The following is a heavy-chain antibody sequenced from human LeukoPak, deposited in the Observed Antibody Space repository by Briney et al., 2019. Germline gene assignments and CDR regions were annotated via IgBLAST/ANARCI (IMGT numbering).Heavy chain of an antibody. Sequence: GGSLRLSCAASGFTFSSYAMHWVRQAPGKGLEWVAVISYDGSNKYYADSVKGRFTISRDNSKNTLYLQMNSLRAEDTAVYYCARDAPPAALDYWGQGTLVTVSS. CDR3: ARDAPPAALDY. CDR1: GFTFSSYA. V-gene: IGHV3-30-3*01. CDR2: ISYDGSNK. D-gene: IGHD6-13*01. J-gene: IGHJ4*02.